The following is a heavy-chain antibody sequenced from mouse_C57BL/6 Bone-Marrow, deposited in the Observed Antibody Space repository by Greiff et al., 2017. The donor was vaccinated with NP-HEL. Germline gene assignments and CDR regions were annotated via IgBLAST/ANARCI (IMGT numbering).Heavy chain of an antibody. CDR1: GFTFSSYG. CDR2: ISSGGSYT. CDR3: ARRLYFDV. J-gene: IGHJ1*03. Sequence: EVKLMESGGDLVKPGGSLKLSCAASGFTFSSYGMSWVRQTPDKRLEWVATISSGGSYTYYPASVKGRFTISRDNAKNTLYLQMSSLKSEDTAMYYCARRLYFDVWGTGTTVTVSS. V-gene: IGHV5-6*02.